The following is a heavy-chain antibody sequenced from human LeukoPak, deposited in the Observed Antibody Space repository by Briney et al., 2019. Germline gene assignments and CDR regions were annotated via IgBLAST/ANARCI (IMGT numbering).Heavy chain of an antibody. CDR3: ARAPTRYGSGSADYYYYGMDV. Sequence: SQTLSLTCAVSRGSISSGGYSWSWIRQPPGKGLEWIGYIPHGGSTSYNPSLRSRLTISVDRPKNQFSLKLSSMTAADTAVYYCARAPTRYGSGSADYYYYGMDVWGKGTTVTVSS. J-gene: IGHJ6*04. CDR2: IPHGGST. D-gene: IGHD3-10*01. V-gene: IGHV4-30-2*01. CDR1: RGSISSGGYS.